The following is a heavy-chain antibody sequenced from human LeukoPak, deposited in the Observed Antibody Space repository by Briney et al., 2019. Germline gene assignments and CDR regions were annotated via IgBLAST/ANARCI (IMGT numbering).Heavy chain of an antibody. D-gene: IGHD6-13*01. CDR2: INQDGSEQ. CDR3: VRGRGNSSSWYWDY. Sequence: GGSLRLSCAASGFTFSSYWMSWVRQAPGKWLDWVANINQDGSEQSYVDSAKGRFTISRDNGKKSLFLQMNSLIDEDTAVYFCVRGRGNSSSWYWDYWGQGTLVTVSS. V-gene: IGHV3-7*02. CDR1: GFTFSSYW. J-gene: IGHJ4*02.